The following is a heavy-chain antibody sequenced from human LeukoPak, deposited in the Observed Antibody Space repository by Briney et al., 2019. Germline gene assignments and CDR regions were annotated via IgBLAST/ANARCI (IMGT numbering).Heavy chain of an antibody. CDR2: INAGNGNT. CDR3: ARFLYSSGWYYDY. V-gene: IGHV1-3*01. Sequence: ASVKVSCKASGYTFTSYAMHWVRQAPGQRLEWMGWINAGNGNTKYSQKFQGRVTMTRDTSTSTVYMELSSLRSEDTAVYYCARFLYSSGWYYDYWGQGTLVTVSS. CDR1: GYTFTSYA. D-gene: IGHD6-19*01. J-gene: IGHJ4*02.